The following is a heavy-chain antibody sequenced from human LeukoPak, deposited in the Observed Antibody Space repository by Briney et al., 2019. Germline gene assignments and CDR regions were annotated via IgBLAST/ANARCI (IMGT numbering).Heavy chain of an antibody. Sequence: SETLSLTCTVSGGSISSYYWSWIRQPPGKGLEWIWYIYYSGSTNYNPSLKSRATISVDTSKNPFSLKLSSVTAADTAVYYCARESDHYYDSNAWFDPWGQGTLVTVSS. V-gene: IGHV4-59*12. CDR1: GGSISSYY. CDR3: ARESDHYYDSNAWFDP. CDR2: IYYSGST. J-gene: IGHJ5*02. D-gene: IGHD3-22*01.